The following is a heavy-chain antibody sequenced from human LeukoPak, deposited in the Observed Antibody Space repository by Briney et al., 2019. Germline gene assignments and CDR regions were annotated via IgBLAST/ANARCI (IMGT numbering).Heavy chain of an antibody. V-gene: IGHV3-30*04. CDR3: AKDNVAGAGSSD. CDR2: MSYDGTHI. D-gene: IGHD3-10*01. J-gene: IGHJ4*02. Sequence: PGTSLRLSCAAPGFTFSSYAVHWVRQAPGKGLEWVAVMSYDGTHIYYADSVKGRFTISRDNSKNMLFLQMNSLRFEDTAVYYCAKDNVAGAGSSDWGQGTLVTVSS. CDR1: GFTFSSYA.